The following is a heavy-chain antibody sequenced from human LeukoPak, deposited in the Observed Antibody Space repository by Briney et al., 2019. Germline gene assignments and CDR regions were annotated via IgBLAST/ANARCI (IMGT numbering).Heavy chain of an antibody. CDR3: ARHRRGYSYCPFDY. D-gene: IGHD5-18*01. CDR1: SGSIRDYY. V-gene: IGHV4-59*08. J-gene: IGHJ4*02. Sequence: SETLSLTCTVSSGSIRDYYWSWIRQPPGKALEWIGYIYYIGNTDYSPSLKSRVSLSVDTSKNQFSLKLRSVTVADTAVYHCARHRRGYSYCPFDYWGQGTLVTVSS. CDR2: IYYIGNT.